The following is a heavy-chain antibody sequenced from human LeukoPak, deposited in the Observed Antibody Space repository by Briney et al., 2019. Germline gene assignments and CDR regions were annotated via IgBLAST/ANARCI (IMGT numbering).Heavy chain of an antibody. CDR1: GGSISSYY. CDR3: ARHMASYGGAFDI. D-gene: IGHD3-10*01. V-gene: IGHV4-59*08. J-gene: IGHJ3*02. Sequence: SETLSLTCTVSGGSISSYYWSWIRQPPGKGLEWIGYIYYSGSTNYNPSLKSRVTISVDTSKNQFSLKLSSVTAADTAVYYCARHMASYGGAFDIWGQGTMVTVSS. CDR2: IYYSGST.